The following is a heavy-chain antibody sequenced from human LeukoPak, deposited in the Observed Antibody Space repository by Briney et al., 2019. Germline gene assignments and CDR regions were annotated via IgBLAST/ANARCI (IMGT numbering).Heavy chain of an antibody. CDR1: GGSIMTTNW. D-gene: IGHD6-19*01. CDR3: ARVGSSGWWGAFDI. J-gene: IGHJ3*02. Sequence: PSGTLSLTCAVSGGSIMTTNWWSWVRQPPGKGLEWIGEVHLSGATNYNPSLKSRVTISVDTSKNQFSLKLSSVTAADTAVYYCARVGSSGWWGAFDIWGQGTMVTVSS. CDR2: VHLSGAT. V-gene: IGHV4-4*02.